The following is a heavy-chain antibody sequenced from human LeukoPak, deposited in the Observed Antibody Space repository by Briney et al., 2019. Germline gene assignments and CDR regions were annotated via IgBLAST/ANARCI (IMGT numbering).Heavy chain of an antibody. J-gene: IGHJ4*02. CDR2: IWYDGSKT. D-gene: IGHD4-17*01. Sequence: GGSLGLSCTTSGFTFTNYGINWVRQAPGKGLEWVAAIWYDGSKTSYTDSVKGRFTVSRDISKNTVYLQMNGLKAEDTAVYYCASSFYGDYFYWGQGTLVTVSS. V-gene: IGHV3-33*01. CDR3: ASSFYGDYFY. CDR1: GFTFTNYG.